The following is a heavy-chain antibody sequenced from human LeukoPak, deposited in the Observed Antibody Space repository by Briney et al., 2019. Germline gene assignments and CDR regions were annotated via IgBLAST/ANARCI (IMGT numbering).Heavy chain of an antibody. CDR3: AKSGYNRFDY. CDR2: ISGSGVST. Sequence: PGGSLRLSCAASGFTFSSYAISWVRQAPGKGLEWVPGISGSGVSTYYADSVKGRFTISRDNSKNTLYLQMNSLRVEDTAVYYCAKSGYNRFDYWGQGTLVTVSS. V-gene: IGHV3-23*01. J-gene: IGHJ4*02. D-gene: IGHD5-24*01. CDR1: GFTFSSYA.